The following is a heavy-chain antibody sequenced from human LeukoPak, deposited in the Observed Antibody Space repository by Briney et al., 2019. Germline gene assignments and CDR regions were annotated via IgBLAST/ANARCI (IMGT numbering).Heavy chain of an antibody. V-gene: IGHV1-46*01. J-gene: IGHJ4*02. CDR2: INPSGGST. CDR1: GYTFTSYY. D-gene: IGHD3-10*01. Sequence: GASVKVSCKASGYTFTSYYMHWGRQAPGQGLEWMGIINPSGGSTSYAQKFQGRVTMTRDTPTSTVYMELSSLRSEDTAVYYCARDRAEYYGSGSYFDYWGQGTLVTVSP. CDR3: ARDRAEYYGSGSYFDY.